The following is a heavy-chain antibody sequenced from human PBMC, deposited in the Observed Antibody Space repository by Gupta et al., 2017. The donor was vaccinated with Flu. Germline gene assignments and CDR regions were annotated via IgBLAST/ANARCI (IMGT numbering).Heavy chain of an antibody. CDR3: ARGPVPAAAHYYYYYGMDV. CDR1: GFTFSSYG. CDR2: IGDDGSNK. Sequence: QVQLVESGGGVVQPGRSLRLSCAASGFTFSSYGIHWVRQAPGKGLEWVAVIGDDGSNKYYADPVKGRFTISRDKSKNTLYLQMNSLRAEDTAVYYCARGPVPAAAHYYYYYGMDVWGQGTTGTVSS. D-gene: IGHD2-2*01. J-gene: IGHJ6*02. V-gene: IGHV3-33*01.